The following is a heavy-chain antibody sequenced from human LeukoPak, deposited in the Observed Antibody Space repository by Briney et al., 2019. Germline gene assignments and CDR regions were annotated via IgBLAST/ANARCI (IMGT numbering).Heavy chain of an antibody. CDR1: GGSFSGYY. Sequence: PSETLSLTCAVYGGSFSGYYWSWLRQPPGKGMEWIGEINHSGSNNYNPSLKSRVNISVDTSKNQFSLKLSSVTAADTAVYYCATHTVTNYYYYYYMDVWGKGTTVTVSS. CDR2: INHSGSN. D-gene: IGHD4-17*01. V-gene: IGHV4-34*01. J-gene: IGHJ6*03. CDR3: ATHTVTNYYYYYYMDV.